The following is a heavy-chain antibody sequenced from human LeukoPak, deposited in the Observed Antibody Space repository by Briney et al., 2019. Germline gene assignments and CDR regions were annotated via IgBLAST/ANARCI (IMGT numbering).Heavy chain of an antibody. CDR1: GYTFTGYY. Sequence: GASVKVSCKASGYTFTGYYMHWVRQAPGQGLEWVGWSNPNSGGTNYAQKFQGRDTMTRDTSISTAYMELSRLRSDDRAVYYCARDGALWFGEPRYYYYYCGMDVWGQGTTVTVSS. J-gene: IGHJ6*02. CDR2: SNPNSGGT. D-gene: IGHD3-10*01. V-gene: IGHV1-2*02. CDR3: ARDGALWFGEPRYYYYYCGMDV.